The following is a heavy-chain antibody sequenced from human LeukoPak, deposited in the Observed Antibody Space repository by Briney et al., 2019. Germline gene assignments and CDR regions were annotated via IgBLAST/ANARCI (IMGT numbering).Heavy chain of an antibody. CDR1: GFTFSDYN. J-gene: IGHJ6*03. CDR2: ISRSGSTK. V-gene: IGHV3-11*01. Sequence: GGSLRLSCAVSGFTFSDYNMRWIRHAPGKGLEWVSSISRSGSTKYYADSVKGRFTISRDNAKNSLFLQMNSLRAEDTAVYYCARVLRYCSGGNCYSGGLGYMDVWGKGTTVTISS. CDR3: ARVLRYCSGGNCYSGGLGYMDV. D-gene: IGHD2-15*01.